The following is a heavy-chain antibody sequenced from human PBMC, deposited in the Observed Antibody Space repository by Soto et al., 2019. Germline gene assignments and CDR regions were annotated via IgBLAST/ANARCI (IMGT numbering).Heavy chain of an antibody. CDR2: IIPILGIA. D-gene: IGHD2-2*01. Sequence: QVQLVPSGAEVKKPGSSVKISCKASGGTFSSYTISWVRQAPGQGLEWMGRIIPILGIANYAQKFQGRVTITADKSTSTAYMELSSLRSEDTAVYYCARDSWCSSTSCQLHYFDYWGQGTLVTVSS. CDR3: ARDSWCSSTSCQLHYFDY. J-gene: IGHJ4*02. CDR1: GGTFSSYT. V-gene: IGHV1-69*08.